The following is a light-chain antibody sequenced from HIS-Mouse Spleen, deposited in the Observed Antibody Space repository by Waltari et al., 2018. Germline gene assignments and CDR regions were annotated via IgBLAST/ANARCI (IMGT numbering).Light chain of an antibody. CDR2: KDN. V-gene: IGLV3-25*03. Sequence: SYELTQPPSVSVSPGQTARITCSGDALPKQYAYWYQQKPGQAPVPVIYKDNERPSGIPERLPGSSSGTTVTLNISGVQAEDEADYYCQSADSSGTYHVVFGGGTKLTVL. CDR3: QSADSSGTYHVV. J-gene: IGLJ2*01. CDR1: ALPKQY.